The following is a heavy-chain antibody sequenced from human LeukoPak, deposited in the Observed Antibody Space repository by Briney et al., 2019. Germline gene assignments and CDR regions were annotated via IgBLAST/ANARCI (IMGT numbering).Heavy chain of an antibody. Sequence: GGSLRLSCAASGFTFSGYVMHWVRQAPGKGLEGVAVISYDGGNKYYADSVKGRFSISRDNSKNTMYLQMNSLRDEDTALYYCARPYCGGDCYSFLDAFDIWGQGTMVTVSS. CDR1: GFTFSGYV. J-gene: IGHJ3*02. CDR3: ARPYCGGDCYSFLDAFDI. V-gene: IGHV3-30-3*01. D-gene: IGHD2-21*02. CDR2: ISYDGGNK.